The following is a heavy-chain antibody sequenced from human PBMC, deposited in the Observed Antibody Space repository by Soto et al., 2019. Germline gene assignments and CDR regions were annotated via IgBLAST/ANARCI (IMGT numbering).Heavy chain of an antibody. CDR2: IYYSGST. J-gene: IGHJ3*02. D-gene: IGHD3-22*01. V-gene: IGHV4-59*01. Sequence: SETLSLTCTVSGGSISSYYWSWIRQPPGKGLEWIGYIYYSGSTNYNPSLKSRVTISVDTSKNQFSLKLSPVTAADTAVYYCARVGQNYYDSSGSHAFDIWGQGTMVTVSS. CDR1: GGSISSYY. CDR3: ARVGQNYYDSSGSHAFDI.